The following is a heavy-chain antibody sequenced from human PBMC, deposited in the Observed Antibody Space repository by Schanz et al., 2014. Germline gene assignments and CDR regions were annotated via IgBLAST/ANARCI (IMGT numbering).Heavy chain of an antibody. V-gene: IGHV3-23*01. Sequence: EVHLLESGGGLVPPGGSLRLSCAASGFNFSDYAMCWVRQAPGKGLEWVSAISGGGGTTYYTDSVKGRFTISRDNSKSTLYLQMNSLRAEDTAVYYCAKGRFGELSAFDIWGQGTMGTVSS. CDR1: GFNFSDYA. CDR2: ISGGGGTT. D-gene: IGHD3-10*01. J-gene: IGHJ3*02. CDR3: AKGRFGELSAFDI.